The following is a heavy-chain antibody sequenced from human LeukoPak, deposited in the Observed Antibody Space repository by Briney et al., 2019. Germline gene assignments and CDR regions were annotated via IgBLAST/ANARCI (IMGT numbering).Heavy chain of an antibody. V-gene: IGHV4-39*01. J-gene: IGHJ4*02. Sequence: PSETLSLTCTVSGGSISSSNYYWGWIRQPPGKGLEWIGSIFYRGNTYYNPSLKSRVTISVDTSKNQFSLKLSSVTAADTAVYYCARTRGTSGVMIFDYWGQGTLVTVSS. CDR1: GGSISSSNYY. CDR3: ARTRGTSGVMIFDY. D-gene: IGHD3-16*01. CDR2: IFYRGNT.